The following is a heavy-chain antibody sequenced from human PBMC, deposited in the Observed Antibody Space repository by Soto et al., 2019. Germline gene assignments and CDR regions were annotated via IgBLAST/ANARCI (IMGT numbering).Heavy chain of an antibody. V-gene: IGHV5-51*01. D-gene: IGHD3-22*01. Sequence: PGESLKISCKGSGYSFTSYWIGWVRQMPGKGLEWMGIIYPGDSDTRYSPSFQGQVTISADKSISTAYLQWSSLKASDTAMYYCARSFGYYYDSSGYYPPGYYGMDVRGQGITVTVSS. J-gene: IGHJ6*02. CDR3: ARSFGYYYDSSGYYPPGYYGMDV. CDR2: IYPGDSDT. CDR1: GYSFTSYW.